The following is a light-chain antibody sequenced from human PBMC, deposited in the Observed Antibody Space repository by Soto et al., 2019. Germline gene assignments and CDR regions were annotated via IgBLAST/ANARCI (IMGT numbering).Light chain of an antibody. V-gene: IGKV3-20*01. J-gene: IGKJ2*01. CDR1: QSVSSSY. CDR3: QQYGSSPYT. CDR2: GAS. Sequence: EIVLTQSPGTLSLSPGERATLSCRASQSVSSSYLAWYQQKPGQAPRLLIYGASSRATGIPDRFRGSGSGTDFALTISRLEPEDFGVYYCQQYGSSPYTFGQGTKLEIK.